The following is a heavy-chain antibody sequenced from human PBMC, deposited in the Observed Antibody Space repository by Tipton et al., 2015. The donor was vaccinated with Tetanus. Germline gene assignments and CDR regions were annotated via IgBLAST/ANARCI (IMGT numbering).Heavy chain of an antibody. CDR2: VDDSGST. Sequence: TLSLTCAVYGGSLSRYYWTWIRQPPGKGLEWIGEVDDSGSTYYNPSLKSRVTISVDTSKNQFSLRLSSVTAADTAVYYCARDHGITWGGMGYYYGMDVWGQGTTVTVSS. D-gene: IGHD3-16*01. V-gene: IGHV4-34*09. CDR3: ARDHGITWGGMGYYYGMDV. CDR1: GGSLSRYY. J-gene: IGHJ6*02.